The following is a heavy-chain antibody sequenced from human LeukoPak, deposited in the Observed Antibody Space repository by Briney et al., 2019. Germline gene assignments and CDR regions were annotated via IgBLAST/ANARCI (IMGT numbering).Heavy chain of an antibody. CDR1: GGSFSTYY. D-gene: IGHD2-2*01. CDR3: ARAGRVYCSSTSCYEGPPDLYYYYYYMDV. J-gene: IGHJ6*03. Sequence: SETLSLTCTVSGGSFSTYYWSWIRQPPGKGLEWIGYIYYSGSTNYNPSLKSRVTISVDTSKNQFSLKLSSVTVADTAVYYCARAGRVYCSSTSCYEGPPDLYYYYYYMDVWGKGTTVTVSS. CDR2: IYYSGST. V-gene: IGHV4-59*12.